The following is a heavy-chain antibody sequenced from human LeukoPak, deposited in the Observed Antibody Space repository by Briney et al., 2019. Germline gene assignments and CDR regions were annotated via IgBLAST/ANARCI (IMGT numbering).Heavy chain of an antibody. CDR2: IYYSGSI. V-gene: IGHV4-31*03. CDR3: ARAWYSSSWWRLDY. D-gene: IGHD6-13*01. CDR1: GGSISSGGYY. J-gene: IGHJ4*02. Sequence: PSETLSLTCTVSGGSISSGGYYWSWIRQHPGKGLEWIGYIYYSGSIYYNPSLKSRVTISVDTSKNQFSLKLSSVTAADTAVYYCARAWYSSSWWRLDYWGQGTLVTVSS.